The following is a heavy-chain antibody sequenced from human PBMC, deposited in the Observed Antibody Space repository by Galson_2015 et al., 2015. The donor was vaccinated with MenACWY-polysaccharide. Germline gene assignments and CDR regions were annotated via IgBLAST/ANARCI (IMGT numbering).Heavy chain of an antibody. Sequence: SLRLSCAASGFTFSTHWMHWVRQAPAKGLVWLPRINSDGSTTNYADSVKGRFTISRDNAKNTLFLQMNSLSVEDTAVYYCAKNIQAAYWGQGTLVTVSS. D-gene: IGHD2/OR15-2a*01. V-gene: IGHV3-74*01. CDR1: GFTFSTHW. CDR3: AKNIQAAY. J-gene: IGHJ4*02. CDR2: INSDGSTT.